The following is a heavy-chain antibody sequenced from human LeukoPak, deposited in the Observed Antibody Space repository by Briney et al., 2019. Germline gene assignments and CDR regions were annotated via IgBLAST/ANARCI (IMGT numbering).Heavy chain of an antibody. J-gene: IGHJ4*02. Sequence: GGSLTLSCAASGVTFRTYAMTWVRQAPGKGLEWVAALSDSGETTHYADSVKGRFTVSRDNSKSILYLQMNSLRAEDTAVYYCAKGEATPYYYGSGSYFYFDDWGQGTLVTVSS. CDR3: AKGEATPYYYGSGSYFYFDD. CDR1: GVTFRTYA. D-gene: IGHD3-10*01. CDR2: LSDSGETT. V-gene: IGHV3-23*01.